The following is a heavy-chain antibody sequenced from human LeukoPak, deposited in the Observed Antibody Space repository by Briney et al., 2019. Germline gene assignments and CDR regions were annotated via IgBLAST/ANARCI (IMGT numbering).Heavy chain of an antibody. CDR1: GFTFNSYE. D-gene: IGHD6-19*01. V-gene: IGHV3-48*03. Sequence: PGGSLRLSCAASGFTFNSYEMNWVRQAPGKGLEWVSYISGSGSLIYYADSVKGRFTISRDNAKNSLYLQMNSLRVENTAVYYCARGRYSSGWYYFDYWGQGTLVTVSS. CDR2: ISGSGSLI. J-gene: IGHJ4*02. CDR3: ARGRYSSGWYYFDY.